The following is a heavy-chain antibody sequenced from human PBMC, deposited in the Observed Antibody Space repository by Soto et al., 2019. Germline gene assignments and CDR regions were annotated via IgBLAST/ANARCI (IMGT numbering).Heavy chain of an antibody. V-gene: IGHV4-31*03. CDR3: AREPLT. CDR2: IYYSGST. Sequence: SETLSLTCTVSGGSISSGCFYWSWLRQHPEKGLEWIGYIYYSGSTYYNPSLKSRVTISVDTSKNQFSLMLCSVTAADTAVYYCAREPLTWGQGTLVTVSS. J-gene: IGHJ4*02. CDR1: GGSISSGCFY.